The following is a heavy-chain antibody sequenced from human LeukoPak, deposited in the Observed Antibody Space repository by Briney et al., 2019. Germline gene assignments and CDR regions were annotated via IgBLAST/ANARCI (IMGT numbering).Heavy chain of an antibody. CDR3: AREKTVVRGIIGVDP. CDR1: GFTFSSYA. D-gene: IGHD3-10*01. CDR2: ISGSGGST. V-gene: IGHV3-23*01. Sequence: GGSLRLSCAASGFTFSSYAMSWVRQAPGKGLEWVSAISGSGGSTYYADSVKGRFTISRDNSKNTLYLQMNSLRAEDTAVYYCAREKTVVRGIIGVDPWGQGTLVTVSS. J-gene: IGHJ5*02.